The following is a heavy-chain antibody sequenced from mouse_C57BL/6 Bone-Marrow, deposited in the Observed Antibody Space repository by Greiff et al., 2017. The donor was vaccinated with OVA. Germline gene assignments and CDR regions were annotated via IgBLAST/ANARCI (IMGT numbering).Heavy chain of an antibody. CDR2: ISDGGSYT. D-gene: IGHD2-5*01. Sequence: EVKLVESGGGLVKPGGSLKLSCAASGFTFSSYAMSWVRQTPEKRLEWVATISDGGSYTYYPDNVKGRFTISRDNAKNNLYLQMSHLKSEDTAMYYCARDKDYSNDYYAMDYWGQGTSVTVSS. J-gene: IGHJ4*01. V-gene: IGHV5-4*01. CDR1: GFTFSSYA. CDR3: ARDKDYSNDYYAMDY.